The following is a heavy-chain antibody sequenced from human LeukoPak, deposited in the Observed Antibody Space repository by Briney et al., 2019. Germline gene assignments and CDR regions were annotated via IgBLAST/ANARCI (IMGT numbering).Heavy chain of an antibody. CDR2: ITSGGTYT. Sequence: PGGSLRLSCAASGFTFSSYSMNWVRQAPGKGLEWVSSITSGGTYTYYADSVKGRFTISRDNAKNSLYLQMNSLRAEDTAVYYCAREEVTMVRGVIIPDYYYYGMDVWGQGTTVTVSS. J-gene: IGHJ6*02. V-gene: IGHV3-21*01. CDR3: AREEVTMVRGVIIPDYYYYGMDV. D-gene: IGHD3-10*01. CDR1: GFTFSSYS.